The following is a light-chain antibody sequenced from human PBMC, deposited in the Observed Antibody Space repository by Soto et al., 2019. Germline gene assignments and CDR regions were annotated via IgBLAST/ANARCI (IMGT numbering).Light chain of an antibody. CDR3: QSYGSGLSVV. V-gene: IGLV1-40*01. CDR1: DSNIGASYD. CDR2: ETD. Sequence: QSVLTQPPSISGAPGQRVTITCTGSDSNIGASYDVNWYQHLPGAAPNLLIYETDNRPSGVPDRFSASRSGASASLAIDKLQTEDEGDYYCQSYGSGLSVVFGGGTKVTVL. J-gene: IGLJ2*01.